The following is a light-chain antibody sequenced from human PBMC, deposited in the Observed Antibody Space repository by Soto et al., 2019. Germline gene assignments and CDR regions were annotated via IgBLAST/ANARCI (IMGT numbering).Light chain of an antibody. CDR3: QSYDSSLSVV. V-gene: IGLV1-40*01. J-gene: IGLJ2*01. Sequence: QSVLTQPPPVSGAPGQRVTISCTGSSSNIGAGYDVHWYQQLPGTAPKLLIYGNSNRPSGAPDRFSGSKSGTSASLAITGLQAKDEADYYCQSYDSSLSVVFGGGTKLTVL. CDR1: SSNIGAGYD. CDR2: GNS.